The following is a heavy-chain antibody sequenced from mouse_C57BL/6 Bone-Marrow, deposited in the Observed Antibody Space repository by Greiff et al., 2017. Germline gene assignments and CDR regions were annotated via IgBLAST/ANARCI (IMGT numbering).Heavy chain of an antibody. CDR2: IWTGGGT. CDR3: ATLDWFAY. Sequence: QVQLKESGPGLVAPSQSLSITCTVSGFSLTSYAISWVRQPPGKGLEWLGVIWTGGGTKYNSALKSRLSISKDNSKSQVFLKMTSLQTDDTARYYCATLDWFAYWGQGTLVTVSA. V-gene: IGHV2-9-1*01. J-gene: IGHJ3*01. CDR1: GFSLTSYA.